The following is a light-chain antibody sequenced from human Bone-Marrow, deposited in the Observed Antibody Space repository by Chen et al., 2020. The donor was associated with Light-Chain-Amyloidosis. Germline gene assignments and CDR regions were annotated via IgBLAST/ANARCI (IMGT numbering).Light chain of an antibody. Sequence: QSVLTQPPSASGTPGQRVTISCSGASSNIGNNYVYWYQHFPGAAPKLLSHRNNQRPSGVPDRFSASTSGTSAFLAISGLRSEDEADYYCAAWDGSLSGYVFGTGTKVIVL. CDR1: SSNIGNNY. CDR2: RNN. CDR3: AAWDGSLSGYV. J-gene: IGLJ1*01. V-gene: IGLV1-47*01.